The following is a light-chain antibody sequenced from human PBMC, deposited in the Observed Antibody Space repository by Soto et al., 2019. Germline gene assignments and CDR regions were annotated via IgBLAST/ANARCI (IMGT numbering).Light chain of an antibody. CDR2: DAS. CDR3: QQYDGWPRT. V-gene: IGKV1-5*01. Sequence: DIQMTQSPSSLSTSAVDRVTITFRASQSISSWLAWYQQKPGKAPKLLIYDASSLESGVPSRFSGSGSGTEFTLTISSLQSEDFAFFYCQQYDGWPRTFGQGTRLEIK. J-gene: IGKJ5*01. CDR1: QSISSW.